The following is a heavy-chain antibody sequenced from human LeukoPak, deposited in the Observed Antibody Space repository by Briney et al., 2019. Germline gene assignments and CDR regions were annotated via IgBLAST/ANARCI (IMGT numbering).Heavy chain of an antibody. CDR1: GFTFSSHV. Sequence: PGAPLRLSCAASGFTFSSHVMNWVRQAPGKGLEWISSISGDSDRTFYADSVKGRFTISRGNSKNTLYLQMNSLRAEDTALYYRARRAVTVTTSWGAFDAWGQGTMVTVSS. V-gene: IGHV3-23*01. D-gene: IGHD4-17*01. CDR3: ARRAVTVTTSWGAFDA. CDR2: ISGDSDRT. J-gene: IGHJ3*01.